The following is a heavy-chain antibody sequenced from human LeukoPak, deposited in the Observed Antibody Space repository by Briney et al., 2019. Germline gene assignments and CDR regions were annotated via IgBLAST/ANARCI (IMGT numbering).Heavy chain of an antibody. J-gene: IGHJ4*02. CDR2: VSTSGGAT. CDR3: ARVFKYYDILTGYYLDY. V-gene: IGHV3-23*01. CDR1: GFTFNIYA. Sequence: GGSLRLSCAASGFTFNIYAMSWVRQAPGKGLEWVSTVSTSGGATYYADSVKGRFTISRDNSKNTLHLQMNSLRAEDTAVYYCARVFKYYDILTGYYLDYWGQGTLVTVSS. D-gene: IGHD3-9*01.